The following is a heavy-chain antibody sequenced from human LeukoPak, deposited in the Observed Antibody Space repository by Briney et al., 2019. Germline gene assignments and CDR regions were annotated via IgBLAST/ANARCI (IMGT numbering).Heavy chain of an antibody. CDR3: AKDRPLNWGYYFDY. CDR1: GFTFSSYA. Sequence: PGGSLRLSCAASGFTFSSYAMSWVRQAPGKGLEWVSAISASGGSTYYVDSVKGRFTTSRDTSKNTLFLQMSSLRAEATAIYYCAKDRPLNWGYYFDYWGQGTLVTVSS. J-gene: IGHJ4*02. CDR2: ISASGGST. V-gene: IGHV3-23*01. D-gene: IGHD7-27*01.